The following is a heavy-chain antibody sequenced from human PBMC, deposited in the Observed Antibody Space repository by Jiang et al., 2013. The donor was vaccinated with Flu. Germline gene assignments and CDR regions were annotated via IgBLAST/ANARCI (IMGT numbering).Heavy chain of an antibody. V-gene: IGHV2-5*02. J-gene: IGHJ4*02. CDR3: AHIINIYYFDY. D-gene: IGHD2/OR15-2a*01. Sequence: KPTQTLTLTCTFSGFSLGTSGVGVGWIRQPPGKALEWLALIYWDDDKRYSPSLKNRLTITNDTSKNQVLLTMTNMDPVDTATYYCAHIINIYYFDYWGQGTLVTVSS. CDR1: GFSLGTSGVG. CDR2: IYWDDDK.